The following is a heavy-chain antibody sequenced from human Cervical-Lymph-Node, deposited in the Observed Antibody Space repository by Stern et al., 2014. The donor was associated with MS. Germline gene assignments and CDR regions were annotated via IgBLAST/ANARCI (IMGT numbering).Heavy chain of an antibody. CDR2: VSFDGRNK. V-gene: IGHV3-30*04. CDR3: ARGYSGYIIDY. CDR1: GFALGSYV. J-gene: IGHJ4*02. D-gene: IGHD5-12*01. Sequence: QVQLVESGGGVVQPGRSLRVSCAASGFALGSYVMHWVHQAPGKGREWVALVSFDGRNKHYADSVKGRFTISRDKINNTLHLQMNSLRPEDTAVYSCARGYSGYIIDYWGQGTLVTVTS.